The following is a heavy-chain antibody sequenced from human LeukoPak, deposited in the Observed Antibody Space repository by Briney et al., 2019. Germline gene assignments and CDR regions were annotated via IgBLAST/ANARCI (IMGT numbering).Heavy chain of an antibody. D-gene: IGHD5-18*01. J-gene: IGHJ5*02. Sequence: GSLRLSCATSGFTFSSDPMNWVRQAPGKGLEWVSHIRSGGDNIHYADSVRGRFTISRDNAKNSLYLQMNSLRAEDTALYYCAKDSRGYIYGRFDPWGQGTLVTVSS. CDR3: AKDSRGYIYGRFDP. V-gene: IGHV3-48*04. CDR1: GFTFSSDP. CDR2: IRSGGDNI.